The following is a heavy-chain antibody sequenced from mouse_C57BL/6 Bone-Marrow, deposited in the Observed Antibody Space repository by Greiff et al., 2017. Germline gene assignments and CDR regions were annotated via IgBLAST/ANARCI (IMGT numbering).Heavy chain of an antibody. D-gene: IGHD1-1*01. J-gene: IGHJ4*01. CDR2: IDPEDGDT. V-gene: IGHV14-1*01. CDR3: TTRFGYYGRYYAMDY. CDR1: GFNIKDYY. Sequence: VQLQQSGAELVRPGASVKLSCTASGFNIKDYYMHWVKQRPEQGLEWIGRIDPEDGDTEYAPKFQGKATMTADTSSNTAYLQLSSLTSEDTAVYYCTTRFGYYGRYYAMDYWGQGTSVTVAS.